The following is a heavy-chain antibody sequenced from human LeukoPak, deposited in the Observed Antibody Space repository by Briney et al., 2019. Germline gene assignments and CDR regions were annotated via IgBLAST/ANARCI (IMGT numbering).Heavy chain of an antibody. Sequence: SETLSLTCAVYGGSFSNYYWSWIRQTPGKGMEWIGEINDNGRINYNPSHMSRVTVSVDTSKNQFSLRLTSVTATDTAIYYCARRWNYGRNYYIDVWGKGATVSVSS. V-gene: IGHV4-34*01. CDR3: ARRWNYGRNYYIDV. J-gene: IGHJ6*03. D-gene: IGHD1-7*01. CDR1: GGSFSNYY. CDR2: INDNGRI.